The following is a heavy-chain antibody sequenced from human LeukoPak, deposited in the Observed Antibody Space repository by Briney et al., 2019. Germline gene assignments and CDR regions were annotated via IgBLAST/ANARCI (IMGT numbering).Heavy chain of an antibody. CDR2: IYYSGST. V-gene: IGHV4-59*01. D-gene: IGHD3-22*01. J-gene: IGHJ4*02. Sequence: SETLSLTCTVSGGSISSYYWSWIRQPPGKGLEWIGYIYYSGSTNYNPSLESRVTISVDTSKNQFSLKLSSVTAADTAVYYCARGGEGYYDSSGYYPFDYWGQGTLVTVSS. CDR3: ARGGEGYYDSSGYYPFDY. CDR1: GGSISSYY.